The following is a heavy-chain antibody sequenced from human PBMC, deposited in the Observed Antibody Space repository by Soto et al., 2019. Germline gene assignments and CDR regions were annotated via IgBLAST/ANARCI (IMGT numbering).Heavy chain of an antibody. Sequence: GGSLRLSCAASGFTFSSYSMNWVRQAPGKGLEWVSYISSSSSTIYYADSVKGRFTISRDNAKNSLYLQMNSLRSEDTAVYYGARASSGGSTFQKMDVWGKGTRVTVS. CDR2: ISSSSSTI. CDR3: ARASSGGSTFQKMDV. CDR1: GFTFSSYS. V-gene: IGHV3-48*01. J-gene: IGHJ6*03. D-gene: IGHD2-15*01.